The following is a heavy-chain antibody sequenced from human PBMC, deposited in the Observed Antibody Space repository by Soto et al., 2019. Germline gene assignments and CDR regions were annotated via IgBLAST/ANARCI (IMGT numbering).Heavy chain of an antibody. CDR2: INHSGST. CDR3: ARVHIVVVVAATSDAFDI. J-gene: IGHJ3*02. CDR1: GGSFSGYY. Sequence: QVQLQQWGAGLLKPSETLSLTCAVYGGSFSGYYCSWIRQPPGKGLEWIGEINHSGSTNYNPSLKSRVTISVDTSKNQFSLKLSSVTAADTAVYYCARVHIVVVVAATSDAFDIWGQGTMVTVSS. D-gene: IGHD2-15*01. V-gene: IGHV4-34*01.